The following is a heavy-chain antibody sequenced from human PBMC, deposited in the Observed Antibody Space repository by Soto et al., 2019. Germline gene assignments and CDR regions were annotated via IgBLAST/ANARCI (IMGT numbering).Heavy chain of an antibody. CDR2: IYYSGST. D-gene: IGHD3-10*01. CDR1: GGSISSGGYY. CDR3: ARSGRTDDFDY. V-gene: IGHV4-31*03. Sequence: SETLSLTCTVSGGSISSGGYYWSWIRQHPGKGLEWIGYIYYSGSTYYNPSLKSRVTISVDRSKNQFSLRLSSVTAADTAVYYCARSGRTDDFDYWGQGTLVTVSS. J-gene: IGHJ4*02.